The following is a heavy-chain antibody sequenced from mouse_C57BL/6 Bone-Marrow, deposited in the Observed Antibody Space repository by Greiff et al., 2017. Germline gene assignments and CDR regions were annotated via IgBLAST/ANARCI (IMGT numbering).Heavy chain of an antibody. J-gene: IGHJ4*01. CDR3: ARRDGYYEDAMDY. Sequence: VQLQQSGPELVKPGASVKISCKASGYTFTDYYMNWVKQSHGKSLEWIGDINPNNGGTSYNQKFKGKATLTVDKSSSTAYMELRSLTSEDSAVYYCARRDGYYEDAMDYWGQGTSVTVSS. V-gene: IGHV1-26*01. CDR1: GYTFTDYY. D-gene: IGHD2-3*01. CDR2: INPNNGGT.